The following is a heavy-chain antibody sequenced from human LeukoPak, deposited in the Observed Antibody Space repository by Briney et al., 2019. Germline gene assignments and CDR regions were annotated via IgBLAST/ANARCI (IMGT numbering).Heavy chain of an antibody. D-gene: IGHD6-13*01. CDR1: GYTFTSYG. CDR2: INAGNGNT. J-gene: IGHJ4*02. CDR3: AAAYIAAAGNFDY. Sequence: ASVKVSCKASGYTFTSYGISWVRQAPGQRLEWMGWINAGNGNTKYSQKFQGRVTITRDTSASTAYMELSSLRSEDTAVYYCAAAYIAAAGNFDYWGQGTLVTVSS. V-gene: IGHV1-3*01.